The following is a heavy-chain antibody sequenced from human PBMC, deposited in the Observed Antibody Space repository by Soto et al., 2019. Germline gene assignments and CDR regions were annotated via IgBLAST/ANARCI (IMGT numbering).Heavy chain of an antibody. CDR1: GFTFSSYA. CDR2: ISGSGGST. CDR3: AKCPDTAMVTGSVAPGSVYYYYGMDV. D-gene: IGHD5-18*01. Sequence: GGSLRLSCAASGFTFSSYAMSWVRQAPGKGLEWVSAISGSGGSTYYADSVKGRFTISRDNSKNTLYLQMNSLRAEDTAVYYCAKCPDTAMVTGSVAPGSVYYYYGMDVWGQGTTVTVSS. J-gene: IGHJ6*02. V-gene: IGHV3-23*01.